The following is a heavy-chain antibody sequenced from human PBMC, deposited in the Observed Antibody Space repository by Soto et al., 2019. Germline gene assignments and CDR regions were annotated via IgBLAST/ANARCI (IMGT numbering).Heavy chain of an antibody. CDR2: ISYDGSNK. CDR1: GFTFSSYG. Sequence: PGGSLRLSCAASGFTFSSYGMHWVRQAPGKGLEWVAVISYDGSNKYYADSVKGRFTISRDNSKNTLYLQMNSLRAEDTAVYYCARSLLPPQAPPDYWGQGTLVTVSS. CDR3: ARSLLPPQAPPDY. J-gene: IGHJ4*02. D-gene: IGHD2-15*01. V-gene: IGHV3-30*03.